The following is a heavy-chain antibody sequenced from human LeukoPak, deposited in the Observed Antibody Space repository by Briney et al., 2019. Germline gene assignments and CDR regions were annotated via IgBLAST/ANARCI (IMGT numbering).Heavy chain of an antibody. CDR1: GYTFTSYD. CDR3: ARGRHSYGYWEYYFDY. Sequence: ASVKVSCKASGYTFTSYDINWVRQATGQGLEWMGWMNPNSGNTGYAQKFQGRVTMTRNTSIGTAYMELSSLRSEDTAVYYCARGRHSYGYWEYYFDYWGQGTLVTVSS. CDR2: MNPNSGNT. D-gene: IGHD5-18*01. J-gene: IGHJ4*02. V-gene: IGHV1-8*01.